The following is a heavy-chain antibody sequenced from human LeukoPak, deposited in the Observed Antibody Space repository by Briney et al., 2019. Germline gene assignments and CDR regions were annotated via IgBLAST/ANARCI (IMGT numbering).Heavy chain of an antibody. CDR3: ARHKSGNYPPYFIDY. Sequence: SETLSLTCTVSGGSISSNNYYWGWIRQPPGKGLEWIGSVYYSGGTYYNPSLKSRVTISVDTSKNQLSLKLNSVTAADTAVYYCARHKSGNYPPYFIDYWGQGTLVTVSS. CDR2: VYYSGGT. V-gene: IGHV4-39*01. J-gene: IGHJ4*02. D-gene: IGHD1-26*01. CDR1: GGSISSNNYY.